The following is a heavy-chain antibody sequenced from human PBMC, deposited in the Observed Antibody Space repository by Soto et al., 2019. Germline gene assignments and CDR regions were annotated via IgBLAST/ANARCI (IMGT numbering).Heavy chain of an antibody. V-gene: IGHV5-10-1*01. J-gene: IGHJ5*02. CDR1: GYSFTSYW. D-gene: IGHD2-21*02. Sequence: GESLKISCKGSGYSFTSYWISWVRQMPVKGLEWMGRIDPSDSYTNYSPSFQGHVTISADKSISTAYLQWSSLKASDTAMYYCARHGGGDLNWFDPWGQGTLVTVSS. CDR2: IDPSDSYT. CDR3: ARHGGGDLNWFDP.